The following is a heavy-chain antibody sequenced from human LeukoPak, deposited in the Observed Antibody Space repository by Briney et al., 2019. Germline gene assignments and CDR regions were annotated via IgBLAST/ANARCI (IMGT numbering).Heavy chain of an antibody. J-gene: IGHJ6*02. Sequence: ASVKVSCKASGYTFTGYYMHWVRQAPGQGLEWMGWINPNSGGTNYAQKFQGRVTMTRDTSISTAYMELSRLRSDDTAVYCCASRRQQLVPKYYYYYYGMDVWGQGTTVTVSS. CDR3: ASRRQQLVPKYYYYYYGMDV. CDR1: GYTFTGYY. V-gene: IGHV1-2*02. D-gene: IGHD6-13*01. CDR2: INPNSGGT.